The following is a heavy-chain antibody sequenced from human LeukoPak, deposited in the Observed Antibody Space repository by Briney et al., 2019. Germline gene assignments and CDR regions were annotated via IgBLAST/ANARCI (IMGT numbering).Heavy chain of an antibody. CDR1: GYTFTSYG. Sequence: GASVKVSCKASGYTFTSYGISWVRQAPGQGLEWMGWISAYNGNTNYAQKLQGRVTMTTDTSTGTAYMELRSLRSDDTAVYYCARGVDIVGATKGGDYWGQGTLVTVSS. D-gene: IGHD5-12*01. J-gene: IGHJ4*02. CDR3: ARGVDIVGATKGGDY. CDR2: ISAYNGNT. V-gene: IGHV1-18*01.